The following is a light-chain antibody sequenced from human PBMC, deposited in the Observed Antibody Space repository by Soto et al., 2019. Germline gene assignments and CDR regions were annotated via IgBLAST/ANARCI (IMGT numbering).Light chain of an antibody. CDR2: EVT. V-gene: IGLV2-8*01. J-gene: IGLJ2*01. Sequence: QSALTQPPSASGSPGQSVTISCTGTSSDVGAYNYVSWYQQRPGEAPKLMIYEVTKRPSGVPDRFSGSKSGNTASLTVSGLQAEDEANYYCCSYAGSNNLVFGGGTKVTVL. CDR1: SSDVGAYNY. CDR3: CSYAGSNNLV.